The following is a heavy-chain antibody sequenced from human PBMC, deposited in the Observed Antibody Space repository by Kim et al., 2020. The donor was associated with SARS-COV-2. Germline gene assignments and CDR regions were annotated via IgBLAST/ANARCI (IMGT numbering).Heavy chain of an antibody. V-gene: IGHV1-69*13. Sequence: SVKVSCKAXGGTFSSYAISWVRQAPGQGLEWMGGIIPIFGTANYAQKFQGRVTITADESTSTAYMELSSLRSEDTAVYYCARAYYYDSSGMYYFDYWGQGTLVTVSS. CDR2: IIPIFGTA. CDR3: ARAYYYDSSGMYYFDY. D-gene: IGHD3-22*01. CDR1: GGTFSSYA. J-gene: IGHJ4*02.